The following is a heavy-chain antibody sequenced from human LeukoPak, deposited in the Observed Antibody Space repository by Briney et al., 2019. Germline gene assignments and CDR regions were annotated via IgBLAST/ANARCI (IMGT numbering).Heavy chain of an antibody. J-gene: IGHJ4*02. Sequence: SVTLSLTCTVSGGSISTYYWTWIRQPPGKRLEWIGYIYNSGTTNYNPSLKRRVTISVDTSKNQFSLKLSSVTAADTAVYYCARLGGTTPGTDYWGQGTLVTVSS. CDR3: ARLGGTTPGTDY. D-gene: IGHD3-16*01. CDR1: GGSISTYY. V-gene: IGHV4-59*08. CDR2: IYNSGTT.